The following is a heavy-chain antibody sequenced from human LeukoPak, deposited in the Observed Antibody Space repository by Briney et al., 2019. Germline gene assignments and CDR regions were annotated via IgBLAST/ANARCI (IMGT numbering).Heavy chain of an antibody. V-gene: IGHV3-21*01. D-gene: IGHD3-10*01. J-gene: IGHJ4*02. CDR2: ISSSSSYI. CDR3: ARDLRFDRGIDY. Sequence: GGSLRLSCAASGFTISSYSMNWVRQAPGKGLEWVSSISSSSSYIYYADSVKGRFIISRDNAKNSLYLQMNSLRAEDTAVYYCARDLRFDRGIDYWGQGTLVTVSS. CDR1: GFTISSYS.